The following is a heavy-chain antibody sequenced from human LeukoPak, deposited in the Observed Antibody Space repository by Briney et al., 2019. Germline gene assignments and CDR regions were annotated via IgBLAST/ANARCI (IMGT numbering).Heavy chain of an antibody. Sequence: VGSLRLSCAASGFTFSSYAMHWVRQAPGKGLEWVAVISYDGSNKYYVDSVKGRFTISRDNSKNTLYLQMNSLRAENTAVYYCARVTTVTTPPDYWGQGTLVTVSS. D-gene: IGHD4-17*01. CDR3: ARVTTVTTPPDY. J-gene: IGHJ4*02. V-gene: IGHV3-30*04. CDR2: ISYDGSNK. CDR1: GFTFSSYA.